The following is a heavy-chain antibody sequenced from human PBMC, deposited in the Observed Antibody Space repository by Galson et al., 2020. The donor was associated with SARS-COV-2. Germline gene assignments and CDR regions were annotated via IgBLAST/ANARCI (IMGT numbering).Heavy chain of an antibody. CDR2: IYTSGST. Sequence: SETLSLTCTVSGGSISSGSYYWSWIRQPAGKGLEWIGRIYTSGSTNYNPSLKSRVTISGDTSKNQFSLKLSSVTAADTAVYYCAREAGSPYYYYYYGMDVWGQGTTVTVSS. CDR3: AREAGSPYYYYYYGMDV. V-gene: IGHV4-61*02. D-gene: IGHD3-10*01. CDR1: GGSISSGSYY. J-gene: IGHJ6*02.